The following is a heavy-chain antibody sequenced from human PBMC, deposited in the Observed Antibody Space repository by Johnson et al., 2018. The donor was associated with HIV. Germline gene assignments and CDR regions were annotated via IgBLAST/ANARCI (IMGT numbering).Heavy chain of an antibody. D-gene: IGHD3-16*01. J-gene: IGHJ3*01. V-gene: IGHV3-15*01. CDR1: GFTFSNAW. CDR2: IKSKSDGGTT. Sequence: VQLVESGGGLVKPGGSLRLYCAASGFTFSNAWMSWVRQAPGKGLEWVARIKSKSDGGTTDYAAPVKGRFTISRDDSKNTLYLQMNSLKTEDTAVYYCTTDLIVVIPIGAFDVWGQGTTVTV. CDR3: TTDLIVVIPIGAFDV.